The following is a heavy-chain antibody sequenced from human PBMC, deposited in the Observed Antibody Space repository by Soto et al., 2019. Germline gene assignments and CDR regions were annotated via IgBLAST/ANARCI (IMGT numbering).Heavy chain of an antibody. D-gene: IGHD3-22*01. CDR1: GFPFSNYA. V-gene: IGHV3-23*01. CDR3: AKIESRFFYDSTGYYPFDY. CDR2: LSGSGVST. J-gene: IGHJ4*02. Sequence: TGGSLRLSCVASGFPFSNYAMTWVRQAPGKGLEWVSALSGSGVSTYYADSVMGRLTISRDNSKNTVYLQMNSLRAEDTAVYYCAKIESRFFYDSTGYYPFDYWGQGTLVTVSS.